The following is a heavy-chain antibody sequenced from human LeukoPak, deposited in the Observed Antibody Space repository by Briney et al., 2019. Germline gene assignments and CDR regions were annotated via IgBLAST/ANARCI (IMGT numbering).Heavy chain of an antibody. CDR3: ARGHYGVLAASYKWTPDY. CDR2: ITSGGDYI. CDR1: GFTFNTFN. J-gene: IGHJ4*02. Sequence: GGSLRLSCAASGFTFNTFNMNWVRQAPGKGLEWVSSITSGGDYIYYADSVKGRFTTSRDNAKNSLSLQLNRLRVEDTAVYYCARGHYGVLAASYKWTPDYWGQGTLVTVSS. V-gene: IGHV3-21*01. D-gene: IGHD3-9*01.